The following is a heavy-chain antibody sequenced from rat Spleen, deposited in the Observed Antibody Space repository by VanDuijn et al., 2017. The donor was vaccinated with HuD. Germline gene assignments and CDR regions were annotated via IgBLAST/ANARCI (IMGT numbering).Heavy chain of an antibody. J-gene: IGHJ2*01. CDR2: VWRGVGGA. CDR1: GFTFSNYD. Sequence: EVQLVESGGGLVQPGRSMKLSCAASGFTFSNYDMAWVRQAPKTGWDWVATVWRGVGGAYYGEPGKGRFTISRGNAESTLDQQMISLRSEDKATYYWARLAEGTFDYWGQGVMVTVAS. CDR3: ARLAEGTFDY. V-gene: IGHV5-22*01. D-gene: IGHD1-11*01.